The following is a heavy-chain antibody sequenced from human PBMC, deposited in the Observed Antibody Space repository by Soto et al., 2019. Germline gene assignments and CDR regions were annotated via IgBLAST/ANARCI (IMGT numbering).Heavy chain of an antibody. J-gene: IGHJ5*02. CDR2: IKSKTDGGTT. V-gene: IGHV3-15*07. CDR3: TTATFYDYVWGSYRYTRSP. CDR1: GFTFSNAW. Sequence: PGGSLRLSCAASGFTFSNAWMNWVRQAPGKGLEWVGRIKSKTDGGTTDYAAPVKGRFTISRDDSKNTLYLQMNSLKTEDTAVYYCTTATFYDYVWGSYRYTRSPWGQGTLVTVSS. D-gene: IGHD3-16*02.